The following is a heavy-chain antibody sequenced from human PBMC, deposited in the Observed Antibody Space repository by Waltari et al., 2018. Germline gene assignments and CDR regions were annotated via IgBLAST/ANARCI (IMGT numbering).Heavy chain of an antibody. CDR1: GGSLSNYY. CDR2: MYYTGST. J-gene: IGHJ6*02. D-gene: IGHD6-13*01. CDR3: ASSYSSSWHDYYYYGMDV. Sequence: QVQLQESGPGLVKPSETLSLTCSVSGGSLSNYYWSWIRQPPGKGLEWIGYMYYTGSTNHSPSLKSRVTMSVDTSKNLLSLKLSSVTAADTAIYYCASSYSSSWHDYYYYGMDVWGQGTTVTVSS. V-gene: IGHV4-59*01.